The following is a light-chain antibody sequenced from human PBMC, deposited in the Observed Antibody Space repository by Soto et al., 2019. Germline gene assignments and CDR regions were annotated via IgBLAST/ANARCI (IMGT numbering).Light chain of an antibody. CDR2: GAS. CDR1: QIVSSSY. V-gene: IGKV3-20*01. Sequence: PSPRTLSLAASPSPTLPFRVRQIVSSSYLAWYQQKPDQAPRLLIYGASSRASGIPDRFSGSGSGTDFTLTISSLQPEDFAVYYCQQYGSSPGTFGQGTKVDI. J-gene: IGKJ1*01. CDR3: QQYGSSPGT.